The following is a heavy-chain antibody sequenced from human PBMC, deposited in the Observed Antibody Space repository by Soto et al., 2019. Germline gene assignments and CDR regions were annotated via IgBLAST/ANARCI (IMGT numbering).Heavy chain of an antibody. Sequence: QVQLVESGGGVVQPGRSLRLSCAVSGFTFSSYGMHWVRQVPGKGLEWVAVMWYDGSNKYDADSVKGRFTISRDDSKNTLSLQMTSLRAEDTAVYYCARDSAWLFDSWGQGTLVTVSS. CDR2: MWYDGSNK. J-gene: IGHJ4*02. D-gene: IGHD5-12*01. CDR3: ARDSAWLFDS. CDR1: GFTFSSYG. V-gene: IGHV3-33*01.